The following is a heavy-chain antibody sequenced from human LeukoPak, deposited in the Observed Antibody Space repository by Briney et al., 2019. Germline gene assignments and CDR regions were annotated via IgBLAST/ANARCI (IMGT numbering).Heavy chain of an antibody. CDR1: GGSISSSSYY. V-gene: IGHV4-39*07. D-gene: IGHD5-18*01. CDR2: IYYSGST. Sequence: PSETLSLTCTVSGGSISSSSYYWGWIRQPPGKGLEWIGSIYYSGSTYYDPSLKSRVTISVDTSKNQFSLKLSSVTAADTAVYYCARGLDTAMVYYFDYWGQGTLVTVSS. CDR3: ARGLDTAMVYYFDY. J-gene: IGHJ4*02.